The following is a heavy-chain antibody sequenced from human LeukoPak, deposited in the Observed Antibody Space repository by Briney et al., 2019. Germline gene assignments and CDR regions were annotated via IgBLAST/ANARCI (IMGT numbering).Heavy chain of an antibody. V-gene: IGHV3-66*01. CDR3: AKDYSKKDVLGY. CDR2: IYSGGTT. J-gene: IGHJ4*02. CDR1: GFTVSSDY. D-gene: IGHD4-11*01. Sequence: GGSLRLSCVASGFTVSSDYMSWVRQAPGKGLEWVSVIYSGGTTFYADSMKGRFTISRDNSKNTLYLQMHSLRAEDTAVYYCAKDYSKKDVLGYWGQGTLVTVTS.